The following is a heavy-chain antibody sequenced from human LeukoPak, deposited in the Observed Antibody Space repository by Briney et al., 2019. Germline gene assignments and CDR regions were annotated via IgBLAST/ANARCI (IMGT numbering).Heavy chain of an antibody. CDR3: ARGAIFGVVTVDY. CDR1: GGSFSGYY. D-gene: IGHD3-3*01. J-gene: IGHJ4*02. Sequence: PSETLSLTCAVYGGSFSGYYWSWIRQPPGKGLEWIGEINHSGSTNYNPSLKRRVTISVDTSKNQFSLKLSSVTAADTAVYYCARGAIFGVVTVDYWGQGTLVTVSS. V-gene: IGHV4-34*01. CDR2: INHSGST.